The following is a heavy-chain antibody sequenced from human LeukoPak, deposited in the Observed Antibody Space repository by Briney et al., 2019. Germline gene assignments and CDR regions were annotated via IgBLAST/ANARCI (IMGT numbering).Heavy chain of an antibody. CDR2: ISNRGENT. J-gene: IGHJ4*02. CDR1: GFRFSKDA. Sequence: GGSLRLSCAASGFRFSKDATSWVRQAPGKGLEWVSAISNRGENTYYADSVMGRFTISRDNSKNTLYLQMDSLRVEDTAVYYCAEERGASGRTTFDYWGQGTLVIVSS. CDR3: AEERGASGRTTFDY. D-gene: IGHD1-14*01. V-gene: IGHV3-23*01.